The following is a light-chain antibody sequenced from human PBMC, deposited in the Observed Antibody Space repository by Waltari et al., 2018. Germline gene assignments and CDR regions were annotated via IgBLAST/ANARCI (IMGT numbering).Light chain of an antibody. V-gene: IGLV2-8*01. CDR3: SSYAGSDNFVV. J-gene: IGLJ2*01. CDR2: EVS. Sequence: QSALTQPPSASGSPGQSVTLSCTGTSTDIGGYNYVSWYQHHPDKAPKLMIYEVSKRPSGGPDRFSGSKSDNTASLTVSGLQAEDEADYYCSSYAGSDNFVVVGGGTKLTVL. CDR1: STDIGGYNY.